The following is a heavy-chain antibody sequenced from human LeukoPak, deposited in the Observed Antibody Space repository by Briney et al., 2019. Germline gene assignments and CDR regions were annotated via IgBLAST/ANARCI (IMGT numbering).Heavy chain of an antibody. CDR2: VHLSGAS. Sequence: PSGTLSLTCAVSGGSILSTNWWSWVRQPPGRGLEWIGEVHLSGASNYNPSLKSRVSMSIDKSRNQLSLELTSVTAADTAIYYCARESGAFSPFGFWGQGPLVTVSS. D-gene: IGHD1-26*01. V-gene: IGHV4-4*02. J-gene: IGHJ4*02. CDR3: ARESGAFSPFGF. CDR1: GGSILSTNW.